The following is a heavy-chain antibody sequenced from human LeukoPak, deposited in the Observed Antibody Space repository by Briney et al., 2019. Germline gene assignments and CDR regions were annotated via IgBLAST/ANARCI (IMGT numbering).Heavy chain of an antibody. J-gene: IGHJ5*02. Sequence: ASVKVSCKASGYTFTSYGISWVRQAPGQGLEWMGWISVYNGNTNYAQKLQGRVTMTTDTSTSTAYMELRSLRSDDTAVYYCARGLYSSSWEPFDPWGQGTQVTVPS. D-gene: IGHD6-13*01. CDR3: ARGLYSSSWEPFDP. CDR1: GYTFTSYG. CDR2: ISVYNGNT. V-gene: IGHV1-18*01.